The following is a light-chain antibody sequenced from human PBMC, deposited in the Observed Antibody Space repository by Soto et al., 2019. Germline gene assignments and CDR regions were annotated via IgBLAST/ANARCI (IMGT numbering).Light chain of an antibody. J-gene: IGKJ2*01. CDR3: QQYGSSPRT. CDR1: QSVSSN. V-gene: IGKV3-20*01. CDR2: DAS. Sequence: EIVLTQSPGTLSLSPGERATVSCRASQSVSSNLAWYQQKPGQAPRLLIYDASSRATGIPDMFSGRGSGTDFTLTISRLEPEDFAMYYCQQYGSSPRTFGQGTKVEI.